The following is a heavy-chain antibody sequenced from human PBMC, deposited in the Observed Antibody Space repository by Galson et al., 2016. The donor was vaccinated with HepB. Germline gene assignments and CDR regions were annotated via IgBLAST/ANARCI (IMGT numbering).Heavy chain of an antibody. D-gene: IGHD3-22*01. CDR3: ATDSSKAYYDDEYFHN. CDR1: GFTFSNYG. Sequence: SLRLSCAASGFTFSNYGMHWLRLAPGKGLEWVTTISFHGVDQFYADSVRGRFTISRDGSRNTVYLQMNNLRVEDTAVYYCATDSSKAYYDDEYFHNWGQGTLVTVSS. V-gene: IGHV3-30*03. J-gene: IGHJ1*01. CDR2: ISFHGVDQ.